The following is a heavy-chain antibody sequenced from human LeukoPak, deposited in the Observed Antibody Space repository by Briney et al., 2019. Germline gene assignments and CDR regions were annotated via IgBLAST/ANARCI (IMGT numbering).Heavy chain of an antibody. Sequence: GESLKISCKGSGYSFTTSWIGWVRQMPGKGLEWMGIIYPGDSDTTYSPSFQGQVTISADKSISTAYLQWSSLKASDTATYHCATKAYSYSHSFDYWGQGTLVTVSS. V-gene: IGHV5-51*01. CDR3: ATKAYSYSHSFDY. D-gene: IGHD5-18*01. J-gene: IGHJ4*02. CDR2: IYPGDSDT. CDR1: GYSFTTSW.